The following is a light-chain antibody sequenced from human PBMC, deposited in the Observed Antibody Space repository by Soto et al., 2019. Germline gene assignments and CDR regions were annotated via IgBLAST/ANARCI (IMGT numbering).Light chain of an antibody. J-gene: IGKJ4*01. CDR2: AAS. CDR1: QSVTSSS. CDR3: HQYGSSPPT. Sequence: IVLTQSPGTLSLSPGERATLSCRASQSVTSSSLAWYQHKPGQAPRLLIYAASRRATGIPDRFTGSGSGTDFTLTISRLGPDDFAVYYCHQYGSSPPTFGGGTKVEIK. V-gene: IGKV3-20*01.